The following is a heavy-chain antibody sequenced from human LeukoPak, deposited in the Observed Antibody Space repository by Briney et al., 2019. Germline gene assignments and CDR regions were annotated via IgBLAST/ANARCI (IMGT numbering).Heavy chain of an antibody. CDR3: ARDPREGGSG. J-gene: IGHJ4*02. V-gene: IGHV3-21*01. Sequence: GGSLRLSCAASGFTFNSYSMNWVRQAPGKGLEWVSSISSSSSYIYYADSVKGRFTISRDNAKNSLYLQMNSLRAEDTAVYYCARDPREGGSGWGQGTLVTVSS. CDR1: GFTFNSYS. CDR2: ISSSSSYI. D-gene: IGHD6-19*01.